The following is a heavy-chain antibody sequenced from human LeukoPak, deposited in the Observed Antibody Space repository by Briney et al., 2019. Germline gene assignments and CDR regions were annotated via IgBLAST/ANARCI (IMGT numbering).Heavy chain of an antibody. CDR2: ISSSSSYI. CDR1: GFTSSSYS. J-gene: IGHJ4*02. CDR3: ARDRDGDSSGYYYPIGFDY. Sequence: GGSLRLSCAASGFTSSSYSMNWVRQAPGKGLEWVSSISSSSSYIYYADSVKGRFTISRDNAKNPLYLQMNSLRAEDTAVYYCARDRDGDSSGYYYPIGFDYWGQGTLVTVSS. D-gene: IGHD3-22*01. V-gene: IGHV3-21*01.